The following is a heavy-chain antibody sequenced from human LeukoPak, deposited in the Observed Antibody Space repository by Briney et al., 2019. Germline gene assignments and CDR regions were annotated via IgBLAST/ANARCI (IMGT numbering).Heavy chain of an antibody. CDR1: GYTFTSYG. J-gene: IGHJ4*02. D-gene: IGHD3-22*01. CDR2: IIPIFGTA. CDR3: AGVKTYYYDSSGYSPFDY. Sequence: ASVKVSCKASGYTFTSYGISWVRQAPGQGLEWMGGIIPIFGTANYAQKFQGRVTITADESTSTAYMELSSLRSEDTAVYYCAGVKTYYYDSSGYSPFDYWGQGTLVTVSS. V-gene: IGHV1-69*13.